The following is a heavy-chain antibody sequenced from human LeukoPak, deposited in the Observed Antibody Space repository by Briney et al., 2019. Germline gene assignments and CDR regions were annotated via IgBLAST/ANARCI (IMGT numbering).Heavy chain of an antibody. CDR3: AKDRTIMIVVVSDAFDI. CDR2: IRYDGSNK. CDR1: GFTFSSYG. V-gene: IGHV3-30*02. J-gene: IGHJ3*02. D-gene: IGHD3-22*01. Sequence: GGSLRLSCAASGFTFSSYGMHWVRQAPGKGLEWVAFIRYDGSNKYYADSVKGRFTISRDNSKNTLYLQMNSLRAEDTAVYYCAKDRTIMIVVVSDAFDIWGQGTMVTVSS.